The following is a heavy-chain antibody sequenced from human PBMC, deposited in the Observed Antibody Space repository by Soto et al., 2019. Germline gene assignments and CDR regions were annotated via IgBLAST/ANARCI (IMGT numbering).Heavy chain of an antibody. V-gene: IGHV1-18*01. CDR3: AREGPAPYYYYGMDV. CDR1: GYSFTTYG. Sequence: QVQLVQSRGEVKKPGASVKVSCKTSGYSFTTYGISWVRQAPGQGLEWMGWISGYNGNTNYAQNLQGRVTMTTDTSTSTAYMELRSLRSDDTAVYYCAREGPAPYYYYGMDVWGQGGTVTVSS. J-gene: IGHJ6*02. CDR2: ISGYNGNT.